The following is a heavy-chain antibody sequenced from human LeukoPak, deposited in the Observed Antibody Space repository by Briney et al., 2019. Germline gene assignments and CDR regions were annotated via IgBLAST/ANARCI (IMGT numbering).Heavy chain of an antibody. J-gene: IGHJ3*02. Sequence: SDTLSLTCTVSGGSISIYYWSWIRQPPGKGLEWIGYIDYSGSTNYNPSLKSRVTISVDTSKTQFSLKLSSVTAADTAVYYCARDQAYSSSHDAFDIWGQGTMVTVSS. D-gene: IGHD6-6*01. CDR1: GGSISIYY. CDR3: ARDQAYSSSHDAFDI. CDR2: IDYSGST. V-gene: IGHV4-59*01.